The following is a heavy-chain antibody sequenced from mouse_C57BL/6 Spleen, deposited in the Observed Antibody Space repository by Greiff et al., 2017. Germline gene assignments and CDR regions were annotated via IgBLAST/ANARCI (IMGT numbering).Heavy chain of an antibody. V-gene: IGHV2-6-1*01. J-gene: IGHJ4*01. D-gene: IGHD2-14*01. CDR1: GFSLTSYG. CDR3: ARQGVYRQEDMDG. CDR2: IWSDGST. Sequence: VQLVESGPGLVAPSPSLSITCTVSGFSLTSYGVHWVRQPPGKGLEWLVVIWSDGSTTYNSALKSRLSISKDYTKSQVVLKNNSLQTDDTAMYYCARQGVYRQEDMDGRGQETTDT.